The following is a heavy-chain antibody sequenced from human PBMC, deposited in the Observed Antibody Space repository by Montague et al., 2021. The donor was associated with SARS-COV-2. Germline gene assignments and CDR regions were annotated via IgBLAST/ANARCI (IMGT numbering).Heavy chain of an antibody. J-gene: IGHJ3*02. Sequence: TLSLTCTVSGGSISSGGYYWSWIRQPPGKGLEWIGYIYYSGSTXYNPSLKSRVTISVDTSKNQFSLKLSSVTAADTAVYYCARARITMIVVVNAFDIWGRGTMVTVSS. D-gene: IGHD3-22*01. CDR1: GGSISSGGYY. CDR3: ARARITMIVVVNAFDI. CDR2: IYYSGST. V-gene: IGHV4-31*03.